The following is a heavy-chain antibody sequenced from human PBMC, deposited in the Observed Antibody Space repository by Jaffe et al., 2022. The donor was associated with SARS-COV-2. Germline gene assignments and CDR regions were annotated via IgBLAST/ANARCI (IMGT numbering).Heavy chain of an antibody. V-gene: IGHV3-53*01. CDR3: ARDGGGALTGVGRWYFDL. D-gene: IGHD3-16*01. J-gene: IGHJ2*01. Sequence: EVQLVESGGGLIQPGGSLRLSCAASEFTVNKNYMSWVRQAPGRGLEWVSVLYAGGSPFYADSVRGRFTISRDSSKNMLYLQMNNLRAEDTAVYYCARDGGGALTGVGRWYFDLWGRGTLVVVSS. CDR2: LYAGGSP. CDR1: EFTVNKNY.